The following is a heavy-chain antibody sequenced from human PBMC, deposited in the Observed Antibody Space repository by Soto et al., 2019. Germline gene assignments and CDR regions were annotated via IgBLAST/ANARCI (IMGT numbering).Heavy chain of an antibody. CDR2: ISYDGSNK. CDR3: ARDIFGMVRIYYFDY. V-gene: IGHV3-30-3*01. CDR1: GFTFSSYA. D-gene: IGHD3-3*02. J-gene: IGHJ4*02. Sequence: GGSLRLSCAASGFTFSSYAMHWVRQAPGKGLEWVAVISYDGSNKYYVDSVRGRFTISRDNAKNSLYLQMNSLRAKDTAVYYCARDIFGMVRIYYFDYWGQGTLVTVSS.